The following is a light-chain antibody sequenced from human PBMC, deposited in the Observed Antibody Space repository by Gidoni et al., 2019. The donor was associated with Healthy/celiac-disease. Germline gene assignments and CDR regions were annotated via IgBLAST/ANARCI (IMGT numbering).Light chain of an antibody. CDR1: QSISSN. CDR2: AAS. V-gene: IGKV1-39*01. Sequence: DIQMTQCPSSLSASVGDRVTITCRASQSISSNLNWYQQKPGKAPKLLLYAASSLQSGVPSRFSGSGSGTDFTLTISSLQPEDFATYYCQQSYSTPVTFGGGTKVEIK. CDR3: QQSYSTPVT. J-gene: IGKJ4*01.